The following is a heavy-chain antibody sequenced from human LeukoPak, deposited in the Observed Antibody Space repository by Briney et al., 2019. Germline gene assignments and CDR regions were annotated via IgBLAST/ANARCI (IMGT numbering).Heavy chain of an antibody. CDR3: ARARGGIQFGY. CDR1: GXTFTEDY. Sequence: KPSETPSLTFAGYGXTFTEDYWSWIRQPPRKGLEWIGEINRSGSTNYNPSLKSRVTVSVDTSKNQFSLKLSSVTAADTAVYYCARARGGIQFGYWGQGTLVTVSS. J-gene: IGHJ4*02. V-gene: IGHV4-34*01. CDR2: INRSGST. D-gene: IGHD3-16*01.